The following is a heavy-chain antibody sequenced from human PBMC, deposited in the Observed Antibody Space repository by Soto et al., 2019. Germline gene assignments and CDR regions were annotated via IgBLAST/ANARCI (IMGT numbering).Heavy chain of an antibody. CDR1: GFTCSGYG. D-gene: IGHD2-21*01. CDR3: AKGDWPY. CDR2: ISYDGSNK. Sequence: GGSQRLSCAASGFTCSGYGVHWVRQAPGKGLEWVAVISYDGSNKYYADSVKGRFTISRDNSKNTLYLQMNSLRAEDTAVYYCAKGDWPYWGQGTLVTVSS. V-gene: IGHV3-30*18. J-gene: IGHJ4*02.